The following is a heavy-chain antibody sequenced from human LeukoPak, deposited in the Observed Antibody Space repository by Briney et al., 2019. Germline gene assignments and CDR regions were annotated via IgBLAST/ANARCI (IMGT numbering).Heavy chain of an antibody. CDR2: IYHSGST. D-gene: IGHD2-15*01. CDR1: GGSISSGGYS. V-gene: IGHV4-30-2*01. Sequence: SQTLSLTCAVSGGSISSGGYSWSWIRQPPGTGLEWIGYIYHSGSTYYNPSLKSRVTISVDRSKNQFSLKLSSVTAADTAVYYCARAGYCSGGSCYGRAFDIWGQGTMVTVSS. J-gene: IGHJ3*02. CDR3: ARAGYCSGGSCYGRAFDI.